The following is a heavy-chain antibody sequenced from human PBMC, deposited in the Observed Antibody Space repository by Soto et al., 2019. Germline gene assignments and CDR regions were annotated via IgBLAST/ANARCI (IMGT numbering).Heavy chain of an antibody. CDR3: ARDPRLRVVTGPFAY. J-gene: IGHJ4*02. Sequence: PGGSLRLSCAASGFTFSDYYMSWVRQAPGKGLEWVAVISYDGSNKYYADSVKGRFTISRDNSKNTLYLQMNSLRAEDTAVYYCARDPRLRVVTGPFAYWGQGTLVTVSS. CDR1: GFTFSDYY. D-gene: IGHD2-15*01. V-gene: IGHV3-30-3*01. CDR2: ISYDGSNK.